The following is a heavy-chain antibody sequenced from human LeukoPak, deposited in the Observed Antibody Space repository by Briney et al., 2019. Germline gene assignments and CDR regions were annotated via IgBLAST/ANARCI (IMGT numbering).Heavy chain of an antibody. V-gene: IGHV4-59*01. J-gene: IGHJ4*02. CDR2: IYYSGTT. CDR1: GGSLSGYD. Sequence: PSETLSLTCTVSGGSLSGYDWSWIRQPPGQGLEWIGYIYYSGTTNYNPSLKSRVTMTVDTSKNQFSLKLSSVTAADTAVYYCARGVTPEAYWGQGTLVTVSS. CDR3: ARGVTPEAY. D-gene: IGHD4-17*01.